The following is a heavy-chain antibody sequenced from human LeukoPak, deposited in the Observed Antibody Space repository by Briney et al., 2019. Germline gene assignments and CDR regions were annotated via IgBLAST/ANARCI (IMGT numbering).Heavy chain of an antibody. Sequence: GGPLRLSGAASGLTLRSYAMHGFGRSPGKGLEWVAVIPYDGSNKYYADSVKGRFTISRDNSKNTLYLQMNSLRAEDTAVYYCARGAPDILTGVYFDYWGQGTLVTVS. CDR2: IPYDGSNK. CDR1: GLTLRSYA. D-gene: IGHD3-9*01. J-gene: IGHJ4*02. V-gene: IGHV3-30*17. CDR3: ARGAPDILTGVYFDY.